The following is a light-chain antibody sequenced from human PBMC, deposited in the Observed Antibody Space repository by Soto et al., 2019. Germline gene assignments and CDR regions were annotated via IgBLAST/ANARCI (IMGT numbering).Light chain of an antibody. Sequence: QSVLTQPASVSGSPGQSITISCTGTSSDVGGYNYVSWYQQHPGKAPKLMIYEVSNRPSGVSHRFSGSESGNTASLTISGLQAEDEADYYCSSYTSSSTWVFGGGTKLTVL. CDR1: SSDVGGYNY. CDR2: EVS. V-gene: IGLV2-14*01. J-gene: IGLJ3*02. CDR3: SSYTSSSTWV.